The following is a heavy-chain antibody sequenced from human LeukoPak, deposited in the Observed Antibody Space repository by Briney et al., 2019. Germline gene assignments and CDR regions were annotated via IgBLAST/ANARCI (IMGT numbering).Heavy chain of an antibody. CDR1: GYTFTSYD. V-gene: IGHV1-8*01. J-gene: IGHJ6*02. Sequence: GASVKVSCKASGYTFTSYDINWVRQATGQGLEWMGWMNPNSGNTGYAQKFQGRVTMTRNTSISTAYMELSSLRSEDTAVYYCARGGSPLSTYYYYYGMDVWGQGTTVTVSS. CDR2: MNPNSGNT. CDR3: ARGGSPLSTYYYYYGMDV.